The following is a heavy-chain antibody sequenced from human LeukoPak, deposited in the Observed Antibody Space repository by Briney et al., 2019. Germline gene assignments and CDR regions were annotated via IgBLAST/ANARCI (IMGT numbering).Heavy chain of an antibody. D-gene: IGHD3-3*01. CDR2: ISSSGSTI. J-gene: IGHJ4*02. V-gene: IGHV3-11*04. CDR1: GFTFSDYY. CDR3: ASSGGDTYYDFWSGYHHFDY. Sequence: GGSLRLSCAASGFTFSDYYMSWIRQAPGKGLEWVSYISSSGSTIYYADSVKGRFTISRDNAKNSLYLQMNSLRAEDTAVYYCASSGGDTYYDFWSGYHHFDYWGQGTLVTVSS.